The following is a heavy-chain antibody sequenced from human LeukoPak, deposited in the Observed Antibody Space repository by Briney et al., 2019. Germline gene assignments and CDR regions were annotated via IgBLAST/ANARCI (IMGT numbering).Heavy chain of an antibody. V-gene: IGHV3-7*01. J-gene: IGHJ4*02. D-gene: IGHD5-12*01. CDR3: AKDAGYSGYGALDY. CDR1: GFTFNSYW. Sequence: GGSLRLSCAASGFTFNSYWMTWVRQAPGKGLEWVANINQDGSEKYYVDSVKGRFTISRDNAKNSLYLQMNSLRAEDTAVYYRAKDAGYSGYGALDYWGQGTLVTVSS. CDR2: INQDGSEK.